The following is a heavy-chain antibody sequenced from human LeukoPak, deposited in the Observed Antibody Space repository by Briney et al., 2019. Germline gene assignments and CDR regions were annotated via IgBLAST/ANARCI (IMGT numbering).Heavy chain of an antibody. J-gene: IGHJ6*03. CDR2: INHSGST. CDR3: ARARAYYYCGSGSYRPFYMDV. D-gene: IGHD3-10*01. CDR1: GGSFSGYY. V-gene: IGHV4-34*01. Sequence: SETLSLTCAVYGGSFSGYYWSWIRQPPGKGLEWIGEINHSGSTNYNPSLKSRVTISVDTSKNQFSLKLSSVTAADTAVYYCARARAYYYCGSGSYRPFYMDVWGKGTTVTVSS.